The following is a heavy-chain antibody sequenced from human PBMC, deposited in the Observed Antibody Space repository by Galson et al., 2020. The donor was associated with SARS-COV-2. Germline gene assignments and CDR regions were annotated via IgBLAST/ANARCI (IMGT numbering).Heavy chain of an antibody. CDR2: IYYSGST. J-gene: IGHJ4*02. CDR3: ARARGGTEDSLDY. V-gene: IGHV4-59*01. CDR1: GGSISSYY. Sequence: ASETLSLTCTVSGGSISSYYWSWIRQPPGKGLEWIGYIYYSGSTNYNPSLKSRVTISVDTSKNQFSLKLSSVTAADTAVYYCARARGGTEDSLDYWGQGTLVTVSS. D-gene: IGHD3-16*01.